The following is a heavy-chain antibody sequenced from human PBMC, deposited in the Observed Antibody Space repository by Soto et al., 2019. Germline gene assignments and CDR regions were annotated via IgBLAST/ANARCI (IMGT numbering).Heavy chain of an antibody. CDR3: ARVPRYTSDIVEVPAVMFEDSFVP. J-gene: IGHJ5*02. D-gene: IGHD2-2*01. CDR1: GYTFSTYA. CDR2: NHAGNGDT. Sequence: QVQLVQSGAEVKKPGASVKVSCKASGYTFSTYAVQWVRQAPGQSLEWIGWNHAGNGDTKYSQKFQVRVTITRDTSGSATYLELSRLRTEHTAVYYCARVPRYTSDIVEVPAVMFEDSFVPWGQGTLVTVSS. V-gene: IGHV1-3*01.